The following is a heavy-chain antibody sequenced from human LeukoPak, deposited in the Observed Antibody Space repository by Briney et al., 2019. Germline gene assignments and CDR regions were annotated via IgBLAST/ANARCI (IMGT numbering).Heavy chain of an antibody. CDR3: AKGAHRYCSGGSCYFDY. CDR1: GFTFSSYA. D-gene: IGHD2-15*01. Sequence: GGSLRLSCAASGFTFSSYAMSWGRQAPGKGLEWVSAISGSGGSTYYADSVKGRFTISRDNSKNTLYLQMNSLRAADTAVYYCAKGAHRYCSGGSCYFDYWGQGTLVTVSS. CDR2: ISGSGGST. J-gene: IGHJ4*02. V-gene: IGHV3-23*01.